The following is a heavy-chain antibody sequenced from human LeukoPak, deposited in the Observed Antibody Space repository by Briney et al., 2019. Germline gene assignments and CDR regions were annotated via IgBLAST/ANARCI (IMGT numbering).Heavy chain of an antibody. Sequence: PSETLSLTCTVSGGSISSYYWSWIRQPPGKGLEWIGYIYYSGSTNYNPSRKSRVTISVDTSKNQFSLKLSSVTAADTAVYYCARVSNPDRIDYWGQGTLVTVSS. CDR3: ARVSNPDRIDY. V-gene: IGHV4-59*01. CDR2: IYYSGST. CDR1: GGSISSYY. J-gene: IGHJ4*02.